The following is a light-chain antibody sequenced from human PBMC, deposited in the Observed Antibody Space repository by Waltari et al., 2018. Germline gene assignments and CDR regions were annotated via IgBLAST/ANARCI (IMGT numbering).Light chain of an antibody. J-gene: IGLJ2*01. V-gene: IGLV2-14*01. CDR3: ASYTSTNTVV. CDR2: DVT. Sequence: QSALTQPASVSGSPGQSITVSCTGTNNDIGYYNFVSWYQRHPGKAPKLMIFDVTRWSSGVAHRFSGSKSGNTVSLTISGLQPEDEADYFCASYTSTNTVVFGGGTRVTVL. CDR1: NNDIGYYNF.